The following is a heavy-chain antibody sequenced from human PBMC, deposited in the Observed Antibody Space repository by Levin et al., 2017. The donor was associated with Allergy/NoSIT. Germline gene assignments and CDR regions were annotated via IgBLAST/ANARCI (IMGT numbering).Heavy chain of an antibody. CDR1: GGSISRSSYY. J-gene: IGHJ4*02. Sequence: SETLSLTCTVSGGSISRSSYYWGWIRQPPGKGLEWIGSIYYSGSTYYNPSLKSRITISVDTSKNQFSLKLNSVTAADTAVYYCATAGGYNYGHLVDWGQGTLVTVSS. CDR3: ATAGGYNYGHLVD. CDR2: IYYSGST. V-gene: IGHV4-39*07. D-gene: IGHD5-18*01.